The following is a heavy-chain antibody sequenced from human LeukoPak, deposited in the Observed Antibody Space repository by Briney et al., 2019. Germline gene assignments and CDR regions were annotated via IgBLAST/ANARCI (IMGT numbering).Heavy chain of an antibody. J-gene: IGHJ4*02. Sequence: PGGSLRLSCAGSGFTLSSYAMSWVRQAPGKGLEWDSAISGSGDTTYYADFVKGRFTISRDSSRNTLYLHMNSLRAEDTAVYYCAKDRVIATGIGEFDYWGQGTLVTVSS. CDR2: ISGSGDTT. CDR1: GFTLSSYA. CDR3: AKDRVIATGIGEFDY. D-gene: IGHD6-13*01. V-gene: IGHV3-23*01.